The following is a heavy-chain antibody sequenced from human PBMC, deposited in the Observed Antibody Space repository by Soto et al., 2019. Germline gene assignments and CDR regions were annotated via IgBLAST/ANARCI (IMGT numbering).Heavy chain of an antibody. Sequence: EVQLVESGGGLVKPVGSLRLSCAASGFTFSNAWMSWVRPAPGKGLEWVCRIKSKTDGGKTDYAAPVKGRFTISRDASQYTLYMQMNSLKTEDTGVYYCTTVPASAFDISGRGTMVTVSS. CDR3: TTVPASAFDI. CDR1: GFTFSNAW. V-gene: IGHV3-15*01. J-gene: IGHJ3*02. CDR2: IKSKTDGGKT. D-gene: IGHD6-6*01.